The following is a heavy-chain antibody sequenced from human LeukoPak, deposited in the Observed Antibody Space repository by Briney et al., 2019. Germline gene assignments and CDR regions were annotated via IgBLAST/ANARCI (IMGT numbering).Heavy chain of an antibody. Sequence: SETLSLTCTVSGGSISSYYWSWIRQPPGKGLEWTGYIYYSGTTNYNPSLKSRVTISVDTSKNQFSLKLSSVTAADTALYYCARDPYGDYGMDVWGQGTTVTVSS. D-gene: IGHD4-17*01. J-gene: IGHJ6*02. V-gene: IGHV4-59*01. CDR1: GGSISSYY. CDR2: IYYSGTT. CDR3: ARDPYGDYGMDV.